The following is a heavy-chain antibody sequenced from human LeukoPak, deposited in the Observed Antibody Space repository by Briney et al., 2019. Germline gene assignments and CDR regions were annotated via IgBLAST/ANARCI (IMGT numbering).Heavy chain of an antibody. CDR2: ISSSSSTI. D-gene: IGHD6-19*01. CDR3: ARDDISGWYSHSY. V-gene: IGHV3-48*01. J-gene: IGHJ4*02. CDR1: GFTFSSYS. Sequence: GGSLRLSWAASGFTFSSYSMNWVRQAPGKGLEWVSYISSSSSTIYYADSVKGRFTISRDNAKNSLYLQMNSLRAEDTAVYYCARDDISGWYSHSYWGQGTLVTVSS.